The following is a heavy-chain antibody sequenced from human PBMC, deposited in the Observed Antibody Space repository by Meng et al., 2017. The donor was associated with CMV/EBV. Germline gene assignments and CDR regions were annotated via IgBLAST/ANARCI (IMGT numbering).Heavy chain of an antibody. D-gene: IGHD2-21*01. J-gene: IGHJ4*02. V-gene: IGHV6-1*01. CDR1: GDSVASNSAA. CDR2: TEYRSKWQY. CDR3: ASDWGGGLDELDC. Sequence: QPQSVPVLLKPEQTPPPRCAISGDSVASNSAAWYWIRQSPSGGLEWLRRTEYRSKWQYDYAVSVKSRITINPHTSKNQCSLQLDSVTVEDTAVDYCASDWGGGLDELDCWGQGTLVTVSS.